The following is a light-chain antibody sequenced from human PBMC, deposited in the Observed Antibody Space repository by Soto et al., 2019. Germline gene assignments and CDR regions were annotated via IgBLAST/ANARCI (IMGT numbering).Light chain of an antibody. V-gene: IGKV3-11*01. CDR2: DAS. CDR3: QQRSNWPWS. J-gene: IGKJ1*01. Sequence: EFVLTQSPGTLSLSPGERATLSCRASRSVSTFLGWYQQKPGQPPRLLIYDASNRATGVPARFSGSGSDTDFTLTISSLEPEDFAVYFCQQRSNWPWSFGQGTKVEIK. CDR1: RSVSTF.